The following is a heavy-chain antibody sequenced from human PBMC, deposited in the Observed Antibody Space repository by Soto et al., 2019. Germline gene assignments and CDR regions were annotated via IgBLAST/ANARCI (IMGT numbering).Heavy chain of an antibody. V-gene: IGHV3-30*18. CDR2: ISYDGKNK. CDR1: GFTFSSYG. Sequence: GGSLRLSCAASGFTFSSYGMHWVRQAPGKGLEWVAGISYDGKNKYYGDSVKGRSTISRDNAKNTLYLQVNSLRVEDTAVYYCAKGVIFGVVIPSDYWGQGTLVTVSS. D-gene: IGHD3-3*01. J-gene: IGHJ4*02. CDR3: AKGVIFGVVIPSDY.